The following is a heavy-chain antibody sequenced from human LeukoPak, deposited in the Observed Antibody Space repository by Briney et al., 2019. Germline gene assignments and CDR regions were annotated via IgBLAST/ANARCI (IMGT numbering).Heavy chain of an antibody. Sequence: PSETLSLTCAVSGGSISSYYWSWIRQPPGKGLEWIGYIYYSGSTNYNPSLKSRVTISVDTSKNQFSLKLSSVTAADTAVYYCARVRQQRWFDPWGQGTQVTVSS. D-gene: IGHD6-13*01. CDR3: ARVRQQRWFDP. CDR1: GGSISSYY. CDR2: IYYSGST. J-gene: IGHJ5*02. V-gene: IGHV4-59*01.